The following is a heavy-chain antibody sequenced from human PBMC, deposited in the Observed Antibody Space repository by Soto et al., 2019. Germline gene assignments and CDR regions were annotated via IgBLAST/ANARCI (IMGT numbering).Heavy chain of an antibody. Sequence: NPSETLSLTCTVSGGSISSGGYYWSWIRQHPGKGLEWIGYIYYSGSTYYNPSLKSRVTISVDTSKNQFSLKLSSVTAVDTAVYYCARLARGKFDYWGQGTLVTVSS. J-gene: IGHJ4*02. CDR2: IYYSGST. D-gene: IGHD3-10*01. V-gene: IGHV4-31*03. CDR3: ARLARGKFDY. CDR1: GGSISSGGYY.